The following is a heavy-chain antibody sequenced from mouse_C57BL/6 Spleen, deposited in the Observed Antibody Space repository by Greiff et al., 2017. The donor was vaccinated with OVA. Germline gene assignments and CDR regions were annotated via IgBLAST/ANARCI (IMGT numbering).Heavy chain of an antibody. D-gene: IGHD2-5*01. CDR2: INPNNGGT. CDR1: GYTFTDYY. CDR3: AIYSNFPYFDY. V-gene: IGHV1-26*01. J-gene: IGHJ2*01. Sequence: VQLQQSGPELVKPGASVKISCKASGYTFTDYYMNWVKQSHGKSLEWIGDINPNNGGTSYNQKFKGKATLTVDKSSSTAYMELRSLTSEDSAVYYCAIYSNFPYFDYWGQGTTLTVSS.